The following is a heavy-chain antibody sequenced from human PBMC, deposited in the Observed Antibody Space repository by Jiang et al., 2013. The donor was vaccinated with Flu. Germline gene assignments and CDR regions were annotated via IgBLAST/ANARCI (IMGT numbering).Heavy chain of an antibody. CDR2: IIPIFGTA. CDR3: ARGTPTNERLGELLDYYYYYMDV. V-gene: IGHV1-69*01. J-gene: IGHJ6*03. D-gene: IGHD3-16*01. Sequence: SYAISWVRQAPGQGLEWMGGIIPIFGTANYAQKFQGRVTITADESTSTAYMELSSLRSEDTAVYYCARGTPTNERLGELLDYYYYYMDVWGKGTTVTVSS. CDR1: SYA.